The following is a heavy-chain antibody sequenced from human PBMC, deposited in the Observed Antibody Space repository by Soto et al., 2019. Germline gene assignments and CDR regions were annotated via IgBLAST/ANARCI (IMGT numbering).Heavy chain of an antibody. J-gene: IGHJ4*02. V-gene: IGHV3-30*18. D-gene: IGHD6-19*01. CDR1: GFTFSSYG. CDR3: AKDQELPRYSSGWYTHDY. Sequence: QVQLVESGGGVVQPGRSLRLSCAASGFTFSSYGMHWVRQAPGKGLEWVAVISCDGSNKYYADSVKGRFTISRDNSKNTLYLQMNSLRAEDTAVYYCAKDQELPRYSSGWYTHDYWGQGTLVTVSS. CDR2: ISCDGSNK.